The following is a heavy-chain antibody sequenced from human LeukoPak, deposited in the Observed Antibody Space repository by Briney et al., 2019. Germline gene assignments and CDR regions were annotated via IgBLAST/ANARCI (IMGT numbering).Heavy chain of an antibody. J-gene: IGHJ5*02. V-gene: IGHV1-69*05. Sequence: SVKVSCKASGGTFSSYAISWVRQAPGQGLEWMGGIIPIFGTANYAQKFQGRVTITTDESTSTAYMELSSLRSEDTAVYYRARTPVPATAPFDTWGQGTLVTVSS. CDR1: GGTFSSYA. CDR3: ARTPVPATAPFDT. CDR2: IIPIFGTA. D-gene: IGHD2-2*01.